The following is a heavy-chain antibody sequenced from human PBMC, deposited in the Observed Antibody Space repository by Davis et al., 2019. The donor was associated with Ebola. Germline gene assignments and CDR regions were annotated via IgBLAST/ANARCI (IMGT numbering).Heavy chain of an antibody. CDR2: ISSSSSYT. CDR3: ARENGWSDAFDI. J-gene: IGHJ3*02. D-gene: IGHD6-19*01. Sequence: GESLKISCAASGFTFSDYCMSWIRQAPGKGLEWVSYISSSSSYTNYADSVKGRFTISRDNAKNSLYLQMNSLRAEDTAVYYCARENGWSDAFDIWGQGTMVTVSS. V-gene: IGHV3-11*06. CDR1: GFTFSDYC.